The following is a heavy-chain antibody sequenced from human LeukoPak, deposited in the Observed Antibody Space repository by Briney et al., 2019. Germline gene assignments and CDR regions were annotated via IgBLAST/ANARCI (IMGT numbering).Heavy chain of an antibody. CDR2: IRSRGDT. J-gene: IGHJ4*02. Sequence: SETLSLSCTLSGGSFGPFSLSWVRQPPGKGLDWIGYIRSRGDTVLHGALKSRITFSLDTCKSEFSLTLRSVPAADTALYYRERLVRDRNDHCDYWGQGTRVTVSS. CDR1: GGSFGPFS. D-gene: IGHD1-1*01. V-gene: IGHV4-4*09. CDR3: ERLVRDRNDHCDY.